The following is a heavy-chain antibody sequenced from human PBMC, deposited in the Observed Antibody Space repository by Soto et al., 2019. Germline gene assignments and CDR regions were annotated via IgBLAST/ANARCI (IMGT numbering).Heavy chain of an antibody. CDR1: GFTFSNAW. V-gene: IGHV3-15*07. Sequence: PGGSLRLSCAASGFTFSNAWMNWVRQAPGKGLEWVGRIKSKTDGGTTDYAAPVKGRFTISRDDSKNTLYLQMNSLKTEDTAVYYCTTAGRSYDFWSGYYHPRYYFDYWGQGTPVTV. J-gene: IGHJ4*02. CDR2: IKSKTDGGTT. D-gene: IGHD3-3*01. CDR3: TTAGRSYDFWSGYYHPRYYFDY.